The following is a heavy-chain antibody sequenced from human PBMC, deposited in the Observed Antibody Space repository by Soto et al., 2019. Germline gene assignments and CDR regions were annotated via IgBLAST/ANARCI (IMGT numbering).Heavy chain of an antibody. CDR3: ASRGGNYDSGGQRVDV. CDR2: ISSSSRTI. V-gene: IGHV3-48*02. D-gene: IGHD3-22*01. J-gene: IGHJ3*01. Sequence: EVQLVESGGGLVQPGGSLRLSCTASGFTISNYAMNGVRQAPGKGLEWVSYISSSSRTIYYADAVKGRFTISRDNAKNSLYLQMDSLRDEDTAIYYCASRGGNYDSGGQRVDVWGQGTMVTVSS. CDR1: GFTISNYA.